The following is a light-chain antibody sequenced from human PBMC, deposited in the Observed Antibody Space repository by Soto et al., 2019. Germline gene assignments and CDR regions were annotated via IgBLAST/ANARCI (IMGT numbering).Light chain of an antibody. J-gene: IGKJ1*01. CDR1: QGIGDT. CDR3: QQHSHWPPWT. CDR2: GAS. V-gene: IGKV3-11*01. Sequence: EIVMTQSPATLSVSPGEGATLSCRASQGIGDTLAWYQQKPGQTPRLLIYGASNRATGIPARFSGSGSGTDFTLTISSLEPEDFAVYYCQQHSHWPPWTFGQGTKVDIK.